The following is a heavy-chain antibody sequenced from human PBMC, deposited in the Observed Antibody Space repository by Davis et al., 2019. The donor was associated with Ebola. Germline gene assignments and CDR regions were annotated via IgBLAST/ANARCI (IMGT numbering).Heavy chain of an antibody. D-gene: IGHD4-17*01. CDR2: ISSSSSYI. CDR1: GFTFSSYS. Sequence: PGGSLRLSCAASGFTFSSYSMNWVRQAPGKGLEWVSSISSSSSYIYYADSVKGRFTISRDNSNNTVSLQMNSVRAEDTADYYCARHVYGDFWFFDLWGRGTHVTVSS. CDR3: ARHVYGDFWFFDL. J-gene: IGHJ2*01. V-gene: IGHV3-21*04.